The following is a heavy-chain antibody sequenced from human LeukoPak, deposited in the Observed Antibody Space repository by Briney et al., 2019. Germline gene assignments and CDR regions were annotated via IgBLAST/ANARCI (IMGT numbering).Heavy chain of an antibody. Sequence: SQTLLLTCAISGDSVSSNTAAWNWIRQSPSRGLEWLGRTNYRSKWFSDYAESVKSRITISPDTSKNQFSLQLNSVTPEDTAMYYCATEEGGAFPILGQGTMVTVSS. CDR2: TNYRSKWFS. CDR3: ATEEGGAFPI. J-gene: IGHJ3*02. CDR1: GDSVSSNTAA. V-gene: IGHV6-1*01.